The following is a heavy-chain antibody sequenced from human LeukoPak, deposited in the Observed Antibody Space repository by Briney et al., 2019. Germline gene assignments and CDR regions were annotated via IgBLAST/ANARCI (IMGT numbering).Heavy chain of an antibody. CDR3: ARAVAALYYYYYMDV. V-gene: IGHV3-21*01. Sequence: PGGSLRLSCAASGFTFSSYSMNWVRQAPGKGLEWVSSISSSSSYIYYADSVKGRFTISRDNAKNSLYLQMNGLRAEDTAVYYCARAVAALYYYYYMDVWGKGTTVTVSS. D-gene: IGHD6-19*01. CDR1: GFTFSSYS. J-gene: IGHJ6*03. CDR2: ISSSSSYI.